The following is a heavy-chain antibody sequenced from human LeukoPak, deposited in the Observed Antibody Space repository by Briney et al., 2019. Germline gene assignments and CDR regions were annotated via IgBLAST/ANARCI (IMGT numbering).Heavy chain of an antibody. Sequence: ASVKVSCKVSGYTLTELSMHWVRQAPGKGLEWMGGFDPEDGETIYAQKFQGRVTMTEDTSTDTAYMELSSLRSEDTAVYYCATDSYIVVVPAAKPQGFDLWGRGTLVTVSS. V-gene: IGHV1-24*01. CDR2: FDPEDGET. CDR3: ATDSYIVVVPAAKPQGFDL. D-gene: IGHD2-2*02. J-gene: IGHJ2*01. CDR1: GYTLTELS.